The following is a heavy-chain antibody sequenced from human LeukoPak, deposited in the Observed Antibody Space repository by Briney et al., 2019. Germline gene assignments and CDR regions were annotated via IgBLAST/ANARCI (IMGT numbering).Heavy chain of an antibody. CDR2: MTEDGSGT. J-gene: IGHJ4*02. CDR1: GFRIISSW. D-gene: IGHD2-15*01. V-gene: IGHV3-7*01. Sequence: HPGGSLRLSCAVPGFRIISSWMSSVRQTPGKGLEWVADMTEDGSGTYYVDSVKGRFTVSRDNANNALYLEMSSLRAEDTAVYYCPRDPAWVAIDYWGRGTLVTGSS. CDR3: PRDPAWVAIDY.